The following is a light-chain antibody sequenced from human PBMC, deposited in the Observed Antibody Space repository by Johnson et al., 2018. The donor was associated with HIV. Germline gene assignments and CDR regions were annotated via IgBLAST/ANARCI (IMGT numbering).Light chain of an antibody. CDR2: ENN. CDR3: GTWDSSLSAYV. J-gene: IGLJ1*01. V-gene: IGLV1-51*02. CDR1: TSNIGNNY. Sequence: QSVLTQSPSVSAAPGQKVTISCSGSTSNIGNNYVSWYQHLPGTAPKLLIYENNKRPSGIPDRFSGSKSGTSATLGITGLQTGDEADYYCGTWDSSLSAYVFATGTKVTVL.